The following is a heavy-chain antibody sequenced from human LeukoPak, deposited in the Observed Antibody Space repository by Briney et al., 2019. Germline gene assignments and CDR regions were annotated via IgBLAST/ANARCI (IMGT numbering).Heavy chain of an antibody. J-gene: IGHJ4*02. D-gene: IGHD6-13*01. CDR3: ARVSIAAAGTLDY. CDR1: GGTFSSYA. Sequence: RWASVKVSCKASGGTFSSYAISWVRQAPGQGLEWMGGIIPIFGTANYAQKFQGRVTITTDESTSTAYMELSSLRSEDTAVYYCARVSIAAAGTLDYWGRGTLVTVSS. CDR2: IIPIFGTA. V-gene: IGHV1-69*05.